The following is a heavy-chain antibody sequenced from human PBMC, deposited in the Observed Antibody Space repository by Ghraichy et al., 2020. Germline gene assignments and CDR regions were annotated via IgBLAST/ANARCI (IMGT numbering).Heavy chain of an antibody. D-gene: IGHD5-18*01. CDR2: ISGSGGST. J-gene: IGHJ4*02. Sequence: GGSLRLSCAASGFTFSAYAMSWVRQTPGKGLEWVSGISGSGGSTYYADSVKGRFTISRDDSKNTLYLQMTSLRAEDTAVYYCAKLPGYSYGNYYFDYWGQGTLVTVSS. V-gene: IGHV3-23*01. CDR1: GFTFSAYA. CDR3: AKLPGYSYGNYYFDY.